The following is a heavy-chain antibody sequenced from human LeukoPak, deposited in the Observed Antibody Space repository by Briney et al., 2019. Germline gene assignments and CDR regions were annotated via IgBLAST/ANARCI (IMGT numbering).Heavy chain of an antibody. CDR3: AKSTAPCSRGSCYSALES. CDR1: GFTFSSYG. Sequence: GGSLRLSCAASGFTFSSYGMSWARQAPGKGLEWVSGISGSGGSTYYADSVKGRFTSSRDNSKNTLYLQMSSLRAEDTAVYYCAKSTAPCSRGSCYSALESWGQGTLVTVSS. CDR2: ISGSGGST. D-gene: IGHD2-15*01. V-gene: IGHV3-23*01. J-gene: IGHJ4*02.